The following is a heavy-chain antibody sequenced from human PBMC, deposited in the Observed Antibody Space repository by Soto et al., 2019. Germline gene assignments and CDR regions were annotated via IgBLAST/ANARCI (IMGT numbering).Heavy chain of an antibody. V-gene: IGHV3-23*01. CDR3: AKDTYSSSWYF. J-gene: IGHJ4*02. Sequence: GGSLRLSCAASGFTFSSYTMNWVRQGPGKGPVWVSRITPDGSGTNYADSVKGRFTISRDNSKNTLYLQMNGLRAEDTALYFCAKDTYSSSWYFWGQGTLVTVSS. CDR2: ITPDGSGT. D-gene: IGHD2-2*01. CDR1: GFTFSSYT.